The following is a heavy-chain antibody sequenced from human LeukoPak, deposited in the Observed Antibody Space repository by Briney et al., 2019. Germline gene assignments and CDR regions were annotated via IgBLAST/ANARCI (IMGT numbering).Heavy chain of an antibody. J-gene: IGHJ4*02. CDR3: VRLRRNSDSSGYYYYYDF. Sequence: GGSLRLSCAASEFSFKSYSFNWVRQAPGKGLEWVSSINKGSTHMYYADSVKGRFTVSRDDAQNSLYLQMNSLSAEDTALYYCVRLRRNSDSSGYYYYYDFWGRGTQVTVSS. CDR1: EFSFKSYS. V-gene: IGHV3-21*01. CDR2: INKGSTHM. D-gene: IGHD3-22*01.